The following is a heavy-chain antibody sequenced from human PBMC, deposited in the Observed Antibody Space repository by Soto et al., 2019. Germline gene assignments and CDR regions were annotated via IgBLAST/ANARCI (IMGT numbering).Heavy chain of an antibody. CDR2: INTNSYYI. Sequence: EVQLVESGGGLVKPGGSLRLSCAAFGFTFSDYAMSWVRQATGKGLEWVSSINTNSYYIYYGDSVKCRFTTSRDNAQNSEYLQMIRLGVEDTAVYYCGRRGPAVGGTWHSDYWGQGTLVIVSS. CDR3: GRRGPAVGGTWHSDY. V-gene: IGHV3-21*01. D-gene: IGHD1-26*01. CDR1: GFTFSDYA. J-gene: IGHJ4*02.